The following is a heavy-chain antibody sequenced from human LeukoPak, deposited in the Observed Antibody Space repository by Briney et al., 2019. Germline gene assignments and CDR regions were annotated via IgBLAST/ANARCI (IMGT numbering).Heavy chain of an antibody. Sequence: GGSLRLSCAASEFSFSSYSMNWVRQAPGRGLEWVSYISPSSSTIFYADSVRGRFTMSRDNAKNSLYLQMNSLRAEDTAVCYCARWAPYSKSHSSGYFYFDYWGQGTLVTVSS. CDR2: ISPSSSTI. J-gene: IGHJ4*02. V-gene: IGHV3-48*01. D-gene: IGHD3-22*01. CDR1: EFSFSSYS. CDR3: ARWAPYSKSHSSGYFYFDY.